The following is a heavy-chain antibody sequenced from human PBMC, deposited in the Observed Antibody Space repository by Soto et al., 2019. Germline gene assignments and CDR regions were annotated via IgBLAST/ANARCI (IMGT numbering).Heavy chain of an antibody. J-gene: IGHJ3*02. CDR2: ILVGGST. CDR3: AKATATGGGAFEI. D-gene: IGHD2-8*02. Sequence: WSLRLSCAVSGFICSSYDMSWVRQAPGKGLEWVSTILVGGSTHYEDSVKGRFTISRDTSKNTVYLQVNSLTAGDTAVYYCAKATATGGGAFEIYGQGTMVTVSS. V-gene: IGHV3-23*01. CDR1: GFICSSYD.